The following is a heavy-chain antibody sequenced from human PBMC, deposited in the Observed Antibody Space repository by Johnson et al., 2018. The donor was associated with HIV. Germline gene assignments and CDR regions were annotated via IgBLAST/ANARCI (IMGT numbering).Heavy chain of an antibody. Sequence: EVQLVESGGGLVQPGRSLRLSCTASGFTVGDYGMSWVRQAPGKGLEWVGFIRSKAYGGTTESAASVKDRFAMSRDDSKGIAYLQMNSLKTEDTAVYYCTRDRTVWYYYDSSGYYAGDALDIWGQGTMVTVSS. CDR1: GFTVGDYG. V-gene: IGHV3-49*04. J-gene: IGHJ3*02. CDR3: TRDRTVWYYYDSSGYYAGDALDI. D-gene: IGHD3-22*01. CDR2: IRSKAYGGTT.